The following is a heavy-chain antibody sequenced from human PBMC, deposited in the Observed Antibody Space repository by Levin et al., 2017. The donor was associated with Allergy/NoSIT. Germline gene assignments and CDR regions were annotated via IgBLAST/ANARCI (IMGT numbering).Heavy chain of an antibody. CDR2: ISYDGNNK. D-gene: IGHD3-10*01. V-gene: IGHV3-30*18. CDR3: AKDSISHGSGSYCDS. Sequence: RGESLKISCAASGFTFSNFAMHWVRQGPGKGLEWVAIISYDGNNKNYADSVKGRFTISRDNSMNTLYLQMNSLRAEDTAVYYCAKDSISHGSGSYCDSWGQGTLVTVSS. J-gene: IGHJ4*02. CDR1: GFTFSNFA.